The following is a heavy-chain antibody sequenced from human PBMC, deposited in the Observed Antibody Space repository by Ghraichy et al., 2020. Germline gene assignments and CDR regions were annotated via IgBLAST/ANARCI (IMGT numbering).Heavy chain of an antibody. CDR1: GGSVTNGTYY. D-gene: IGHD4-11*01. Sequence: SETLSLTCTVSGGSVTNGTYYWSWIRQPPGKGLEWIGYIYHSGTTNYNSSLTSRVTISVDTSKNQFSLRLTSVTAADTAVYYCARTNPGLTTALAYYYGIDIWGQGTTVTVSS. CDR2: IYHSGTT. V-gene: IGHV4-61*01. CDR3: ARTNPGLTTALAYYYGIDI. J-gene: IGHJ6*02.